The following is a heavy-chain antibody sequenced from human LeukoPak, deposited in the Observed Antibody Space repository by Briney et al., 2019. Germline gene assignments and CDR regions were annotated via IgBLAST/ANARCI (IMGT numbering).Heavy chain of an antibody. CDR3: AKDKAACTWGYFDY. CDR1: GFTFNSYA. V-gene: IGHV3-23*01. Sequence: GGSLRLSCAASGFTFNSYAMSWVRQAPGKGLEWVSAISGSGGSTYYADSVKGRFTISRDNSKNTLYLQMNSLRAEDTAIYYCAKDKAACTWGYFDYLGQGTLVTVSS. CDR2: ISGSGGST. D-gene: IGHD6-13*01. J-gene: IGHJ4*02.